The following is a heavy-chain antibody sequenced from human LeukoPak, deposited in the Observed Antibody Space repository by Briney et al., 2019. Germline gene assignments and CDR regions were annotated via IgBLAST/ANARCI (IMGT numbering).Heavy chain of an antibody. V-gene: IGHV4-39*01. CDR3: ARVNTQGVPSP. Sequence: KPSETLSLTCTVSGDSISSRDYYWGWIRQPPGKGLEWIASIYYSGTTHYNPSHQSRVTMSVDTSKNQFSLKLSSVTAADTAVYYCARVNTQGVPSPWGQGILVTVSS. D-gene: IGHD2-15*01. J-gene: IGHJ5*02. CDR1: GDSISSRDYY. CDR2: IYYSGTT.